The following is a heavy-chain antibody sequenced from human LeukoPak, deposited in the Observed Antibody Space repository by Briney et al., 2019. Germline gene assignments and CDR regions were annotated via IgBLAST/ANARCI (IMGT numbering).Heavy chain of an antibody. D-gene: IGHD4-17*01. CDR2: ISTNTGNP. Sequence: ASVKVSCKASGYTFTSYAMNWVRQAPGQGLEWMGWISTNTGNPTYAQGFTGRFVFSLDTSVSTAYLQISSLKAEDTAVYYCATHDYGDYPSGLIDYWGQGTLVTVSS. J-gene: IGHJ4*02. V-gene: IGHV7-4-1*02. CDR3: ATHDYGDYPSGLIDY. CDR1: GYTFTSYA.